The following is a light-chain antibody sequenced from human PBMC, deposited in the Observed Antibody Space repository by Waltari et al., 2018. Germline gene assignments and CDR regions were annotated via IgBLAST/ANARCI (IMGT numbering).Light chain of an antibody. CDR3: MQGSQAPT. Sequence: DIAMTQSPLSLPVTLGQPASISCRSSQSLVHSDGNTYLNWFHQRPGQSPRRLIYKVSNRDSGVPARFSGSGSGTDFTLKISRVEAEDVGVYYCMQGSQAPTFGQGTRLEIK. V-gene: IGKV2-30*02. CDR2: KVS. CDR1: QSLVHSDGNTY. J-gene: IGKJ5*01.